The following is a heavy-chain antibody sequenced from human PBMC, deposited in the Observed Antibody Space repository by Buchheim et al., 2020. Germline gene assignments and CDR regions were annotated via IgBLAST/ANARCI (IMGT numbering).Heavy chain of an antibody. CDR1: GYTFTGYY. V-gene: IGHV1-2*02. J-gene: IGHJ6*02. CDR3: ARGSTIYGMVIIYYAMGV. Sequence: QVQLVQSGAEVKKPGASMEVSCKASGYTFTGYYMHWVRQAPGQGLEWMGWINPHSGDTNYGEKFQGRVTMTRDTSISTAYMEVSRLRSDDTATYYCARGSTIYGMVIIYYAMGVWGQGTT. CDR2: INPHSGDT. D-gene: IGHD3-3*01.